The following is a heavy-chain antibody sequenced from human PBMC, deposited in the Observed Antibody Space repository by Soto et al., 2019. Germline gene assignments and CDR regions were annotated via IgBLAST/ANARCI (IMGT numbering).Heavy chain of an antibody. Sequence: SETLSLTCTVSGDTVNNGDYFWSWIRQSPGKGLEWLGYIYFTGSTYYSPSLKSRLHISMDKSKNHFSLEMTSVTVADTAVYFCARGAVLDVVADFKRDIDTWGPGLLVTVSS. J-gene: IGHJ5*02. CDR2: IYFTGST. CDR1: GDTVNNGDYF. D-gene: IGHD5-12*01. V-gene: IGHV4-30-4*01. CDR3: ARGAVLDVVADFKRDIDT.